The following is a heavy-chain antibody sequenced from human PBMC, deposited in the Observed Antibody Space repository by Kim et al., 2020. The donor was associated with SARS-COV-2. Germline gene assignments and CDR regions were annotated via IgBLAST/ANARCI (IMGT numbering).Heavy chain of an antibody. CDR1: GGSVSSGSYY. Sequence: SETLSLTCTVSGGSVSSGSYYWSWIRQPPGKGLEWIGYIYYSGSTNYNPSLKSRVTISVDTSKNQFSLKLSSVTAADTAVYYCAREVEYCSSTSCYAYFDYWGQGTLVTVSS. J-gene: IGHJ4*02. D-gene: IGHD2-2*01. CDR2: IYYSGST. CDR3: AREVEYCSSTSCYAYFDY. V-gene: IGHV4-61*01.